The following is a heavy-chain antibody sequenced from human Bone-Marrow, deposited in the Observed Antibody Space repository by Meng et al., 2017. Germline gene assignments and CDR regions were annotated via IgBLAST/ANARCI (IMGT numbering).Heavy chain of an antibody. CDR1: GFTVSSNY. D-gene: IGHD2-21*02. Sequence: GGSLRLSCAASGFTVSSNYMSWVRQAPGKGLEWVSVIYSGGSTYYADSVKGRFTISRDNSKNTLYLQMNSLRAEDTAVYYCARGRDCGGDCYPPLEYFQHWGQGTLVTVSS. CDR3: ARGRDCGGDCYPPLEYFQH. J-gene: IGHJ1*01. V-gene: IGHV3-53*01. CDR2: IYSGGST.